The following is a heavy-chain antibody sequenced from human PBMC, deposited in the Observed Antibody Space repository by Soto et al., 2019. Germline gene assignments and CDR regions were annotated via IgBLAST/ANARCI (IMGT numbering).Heavy chain of an antibody. CDR3: ARDLDVNTALDYWYFDL. V-gene: IGHV4-4*07. CDR2: IYSSGRT. CDR1: GGSTSGKY. D-gene: IGHD4-17*01. J-gene: IGHJ2*01. Sequence: QVHLQESGPGVVKASETLSLTCSLSGGSTSGKYWSWIRQSAGKGLEWIGRIYSSGRTHYNPSLGSRVSMSVAQNSFSLMLTSVTAADTAIYYCARDLDVNTALDYWYFDLWGRGTQVSVSS.